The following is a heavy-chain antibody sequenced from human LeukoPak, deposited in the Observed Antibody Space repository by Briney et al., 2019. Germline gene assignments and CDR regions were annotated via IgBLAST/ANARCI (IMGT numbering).Heavy chain of an antibody. Sequence: SETLSLTCTVSGGSISGSSYYWAWIRQPPGKGLEWIGSIYYSGNAFYNASLKSRVTILVDTSKNQFSLEVDSVTAADTAMYYCASRLDTTGYYVGFFDSWGQGALVTVSS. D-gene: IGHD3-9*01. V-gene: IGHV4-39*01. CDR3: ASRLDTTGYYVGFFDS. CDR1: GGSISGSSYY. J-gene: IGHJ4*02. CDR2: IYYSGNA.